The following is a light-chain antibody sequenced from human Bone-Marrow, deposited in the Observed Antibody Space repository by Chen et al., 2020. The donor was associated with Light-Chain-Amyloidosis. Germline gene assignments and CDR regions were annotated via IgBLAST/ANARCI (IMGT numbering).Light chain of an antibody. CDR3: QVWDRSSDRPV. CDR1: NIESTS. J-gene: IGLJ3*02. V-gene: IGLV3-21*02. CDR2: DDS. Sequence: SYVLTQPSSVSVAPGQTATIAGGGNNIESTSVHWYQQTPGQAPLLVVYDDSDRPSGIPARLSGSNSGNTATLTISRVEAGDEADYYCQVWDRSSDRPVFGGGTKLTVL.